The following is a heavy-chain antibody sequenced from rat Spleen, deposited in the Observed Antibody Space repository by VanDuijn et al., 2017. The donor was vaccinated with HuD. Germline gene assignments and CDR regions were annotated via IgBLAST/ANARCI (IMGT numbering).Heavy chain of an antibody. CDR1: GFTFRKFG. CDR3: ATAGTRVSRFAY. J-gene: IGHJ3*01. CDR2: ISPSGGST. D-gene: IGHD1-4*01. Sequence: EVQLVESGGDLVQPGRSLKLSCAASGFTFRKFGMHWIRQAPAKGLEWVASISPSGGSTYYRDSVEGRFTISRDHAKNTLYLQMDSLRSEDTTTYHCATAGTRVSRFAYWGQGTLVTVSS. V-gene: IGHV5-19*01.